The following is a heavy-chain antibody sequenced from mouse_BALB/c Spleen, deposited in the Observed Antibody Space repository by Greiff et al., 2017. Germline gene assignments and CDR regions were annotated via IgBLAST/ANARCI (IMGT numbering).Heavy chain of an antibody. D-gene: IGHD2-10*02. CDR3: ARSLVSDAMDY. Sequence: VQRVESGAELVRPGSSVKISCKASGYAFSSYWMNWVKQRPGQGLEWIGQIYPGDGDTNYNGKFKGKATLTADKSSSTAYMQLSSLTSEDSAVYFCARSLVSDAMDYWGQGTSVTVSS. CDR2: IYPGDGDT. CDR1: GYAFSSYW. V-gene: IGHV1-80*01. J-gene: IGHJ4*01.